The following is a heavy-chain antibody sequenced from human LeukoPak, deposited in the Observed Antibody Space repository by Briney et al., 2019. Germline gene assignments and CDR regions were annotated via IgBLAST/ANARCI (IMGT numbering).Heavy chain of an antibody. D-gene: IGHD3-9*01. CDR1: GGSFSGYY. CDR2: INHSGST. CDR3: AKVASAKLRYFDWLLPFDY. J-gene: IGHJ4*02. V-gene: IGHV4-34*01. Sequence: SETLSLTCAVYGGSFSGYYWSWIRQPPGKGLEWIGEINHSGSTNYNPSLKSRVAISVDTSKNQFSLKLSSVTAADTAVYYCAKVASAKLRYFDWLLPFDYWGQGTLVTVSS.